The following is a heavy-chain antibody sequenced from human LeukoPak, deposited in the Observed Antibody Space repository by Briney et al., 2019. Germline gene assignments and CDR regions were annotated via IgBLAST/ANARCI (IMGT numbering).Heavy chain of an antibody. D-gene: IGHD5-18*01. CDR1: GFTFSNYW. CDR3: ARDQPLGGYSYGYIDN. CDR2: IKQDRSEK. V-gene: IGHV3-7*01. Sequence: GGSLRLSCAASGFTFSNYWMNWVRQAPGKGLEWVANIKQDRSEKYYVDSVKGRFTISRDNAKNTLYLQMNSLGTEDTAVYYCARDQPLGGYSYGYIDNWGQGTLVTVSS. J-gene: IGHJ4*02.